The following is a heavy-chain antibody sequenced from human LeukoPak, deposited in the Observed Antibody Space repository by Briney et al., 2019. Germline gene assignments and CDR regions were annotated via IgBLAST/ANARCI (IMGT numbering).Heavy chain of an antibody. Sequence: SETLSLTCTVSGGSISSYYWGWIRQPPGKGLEWIGSIYYSGSTYYNPSLKSRVTISVDTSKNQFSLKLSSVTAADTAVYYCARYSSFSYYFDYWGQGTLVTVSS. CDR1: GGSISSYY. D-gene: IGHD1-26*01. V-gene: IGHV4-39*01. CDR2: IYYSGST. J-gene: IGHJ4*02. CDR3: ARYSSFSYYFDY.